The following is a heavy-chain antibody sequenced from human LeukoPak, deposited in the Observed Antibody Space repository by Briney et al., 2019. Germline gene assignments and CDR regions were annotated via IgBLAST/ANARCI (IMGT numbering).Heavy chain of an antibody. J-gene: IGHJ4*02. D-gene: IGHD6-13*01. CDR2: ISSSSSTI. CDR1: GFTFSTYN. Sequence: PGGSLRLSCAASGFTFSTYNMNWVRQAPGKGLEWVSYISSSSSTIYYADSVKGRFTISRDNSKNTLYLQMNSLRAEDTAVYYCARSAAAGEGKFDYWGQGTLVTVSS. CDR3: ARSAAAGEGKFDY. V-gene: IGHV3-48*01.